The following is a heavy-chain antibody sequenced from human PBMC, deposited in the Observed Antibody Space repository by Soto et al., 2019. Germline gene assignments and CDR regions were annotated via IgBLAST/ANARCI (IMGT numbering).Heavy chain of an antibody. Sequence: GGSLRLSCAASGFTFSSYGMHWVRQAPGKGLEWVAVIWYDGSNKYYADSVKGRFTISRDNSKNTLYLQMNSLRAEDTAVYYCARDMLVRGVMAYYFDYWGQGTLVTVCS. CDR2: IWYDGSNK. D-gene: IGHD3-10*01. CDR3: ARDMLVRGVMAYYFDY. CDR1: GFTFSSYG. V-gene: IGHV3-33*01. J-gene: IGHJ4*02.